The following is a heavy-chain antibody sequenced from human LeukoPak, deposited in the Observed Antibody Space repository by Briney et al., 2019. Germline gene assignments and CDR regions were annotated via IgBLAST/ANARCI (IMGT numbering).Heavy chain of an antibody. Sequence: GGSLRLSCAASGFTFSGSDMHWVRRASGKGLEWVGLIRSKPHSYTTVYAASVQGRFTVSRDDSKNTAYLQMNSLKAEDTAVCYCTRQDCSGGSCSYVDYWGQGTLVTVSS. CDR2: IRSKPHSYTT. V-gene: IGHV3-73*01. J-gene: IGHJ4*02. CDR3: TRQDCSGGSCSYVDY. CDR1: GFTFSGSD. D-gene: IGHD2-15*01.